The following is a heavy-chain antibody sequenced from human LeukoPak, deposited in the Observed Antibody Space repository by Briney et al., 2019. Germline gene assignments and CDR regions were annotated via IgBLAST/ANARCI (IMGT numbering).Heavy chain of an antibody. D-gene: IGHD1-26*01. J-gene: IGHJ4*02. Sequence: GGSLRLSCAASGFTFDDYAMHWVRQAPGKGLEWVSLISWDGGSTYYADSVKGRFTISRDNSKNSLYLQMNSLRAEVTALYYCAKYIGSLVGATVYIGYFDYWGQGTLVTVSS. CDR2: ISWDGGST. CDR3: AKYIGSLVGATVYIGYFDY. V-gene: IGHV3-43D*03. CDR1: GFTFDDYA.